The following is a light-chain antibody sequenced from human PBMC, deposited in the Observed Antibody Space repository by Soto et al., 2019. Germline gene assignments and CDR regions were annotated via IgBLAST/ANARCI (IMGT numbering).Light chain of an antibody. Sequence: EVVMTQSPGTLSLSPXERATLSCRASQSVSSRLAWYQQKPGQAPRLPISGASSRATGIPDRFIGSGSGTDFSLTISTLEPEDFAVFYCQQYNNWPPVTFGQGTKVDIK. J-gene: IGKJ1*01. CDR1: QSVSSR. CDR3: QQYNNWPPVT. V-gene: IGKV3-20*01. CDR2: GAS.